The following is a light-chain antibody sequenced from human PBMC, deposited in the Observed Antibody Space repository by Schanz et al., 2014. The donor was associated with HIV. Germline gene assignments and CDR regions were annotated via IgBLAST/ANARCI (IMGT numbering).Light chain of an antibody. V-gene: IGKV3-20*01. Sequence: EIVLTQSPGTLSLSPGERGTLSCRASQSVKSNFIGWYQQKPGQAPRLLIFGASNRATGIPDRFSGGVSGTDFTLTISRVEPEDFAVYYCQQFVGSVYTFGQGTKLEIK. CDR3: QQFVGSVYT. CDR1: QSVKSNF. CDR2: GAS. J-gene: IGKJ2*01.